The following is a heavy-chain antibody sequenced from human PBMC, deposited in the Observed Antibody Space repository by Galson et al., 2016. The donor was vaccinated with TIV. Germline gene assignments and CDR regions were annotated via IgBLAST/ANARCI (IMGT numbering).Heavy chain of an antibody. V-gene: IGHV3-23*01. D-gene: IGHD5-18*01. CDR2: IGGTGGST. Sequence: SLRLSCAASGFRFNSYAMNWVRQAPGKGLEWVSSIGGTGGSTYYADSVKGRFTISRDSYKDTVYLQMNSPRAEDTAIYFCAKDRQWIPSSLDYWGQGILVTVSS. CDR3: AKDRQWIPSSLDY. J-gene: IGHJ4*02. CDR1: GFRFNSYA.